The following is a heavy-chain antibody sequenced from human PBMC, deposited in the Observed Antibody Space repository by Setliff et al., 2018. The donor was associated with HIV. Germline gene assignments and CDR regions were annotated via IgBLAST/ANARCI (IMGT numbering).Heavy chain of an antibody. V-gene: IGHV4-31*03. J-gene: IGHJ4*02. CDR3: ARDRMSSFPFEC. CDR2: IYYSGKN. Sequence: PSETLSLTCTVSGGSVSSGGYYWSWIRQHPGKGLEWIGYIYYSGKNYYNPSLKSRVTISLDRSKNQFSLKLTSVTAADTAVYYCARDRMSSFPFECWGQGALVTVSS. CDR1: GGSVSSGGYY. D-gene: IGHD2-2*01.